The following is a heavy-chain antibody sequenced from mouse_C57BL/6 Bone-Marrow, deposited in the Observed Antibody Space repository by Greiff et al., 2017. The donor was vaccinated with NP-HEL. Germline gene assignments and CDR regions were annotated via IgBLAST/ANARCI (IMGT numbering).Heavy chain of an antibody. J-gene: IGHJ1*03. Sequence: VQLQQPGAELVMPGASVKLSCKASGYTFTSYWMHWVKQRPGQGLEWIGEIDPSDSYTNYHQKFQGKSKLTVDKSSSTAYMQLSSLTSEDSAVYYCARILYYYGSSPYWYFDVWGTGTTVTVSS. CDR2: IDPSDSYT. V-gene: IGHV1-69*01. D-gene: IGHD1-1*01. CDR1: GYTFTSYW. CDR3: ARILYYYGSSPYWYFDV.